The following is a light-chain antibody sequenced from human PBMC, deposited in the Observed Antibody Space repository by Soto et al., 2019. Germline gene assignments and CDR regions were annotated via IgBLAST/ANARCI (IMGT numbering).Light chain of an antibody. V-gene: IGLV1-51*01. CDR2: DNN. J-gene: IGLJ2*01. Sequence: QAVVTQPPSVSAAPGQKVTISCSGSSFNIGNNYVSWYQQLPGTAPKLLIYDNNNRPSGIPDRFSGSKSGTSATLGITGLQTGDEADYYCGTWDSSLSAVLFGGGTKLTVL. CDR3: GTWDSSLSAVL. CDR1: SFNIGNNY.